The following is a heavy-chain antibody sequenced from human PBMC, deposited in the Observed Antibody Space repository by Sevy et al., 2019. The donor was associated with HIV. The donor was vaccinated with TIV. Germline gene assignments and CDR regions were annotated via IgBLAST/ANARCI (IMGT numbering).Heavy chain of an antibody. D-gene: IGHD6-6*01. CDR2: IKQDGSGK. CDR1: GFSFSTYW. J-gene: IGHJ3*02. V-gene: IGHV3-7*01. CDR3: ATDMFSSSSADVPYI. Sequence: GGSLRLSCAASGFSFSTYWMNWVRQAPGKGLEWVANIKQDGSGKYYVDSVKGRLTISRDNAKNSLFLQMNSLRVEDTAGYYCATDMFSSSSADVPYIWGQGTMVTVSS.